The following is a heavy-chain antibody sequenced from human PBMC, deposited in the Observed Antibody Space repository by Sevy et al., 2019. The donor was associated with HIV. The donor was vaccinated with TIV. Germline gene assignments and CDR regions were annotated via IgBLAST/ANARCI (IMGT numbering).Heavy chain of an antibody. CDR2: ISYDGATK. D-gene: IGHD6-19*01. J-gene: IGHJ6*02. CDR1: GFTLGDFA. CDR3: ARSLYSTGDHRQSYFYYSLDV. Sequence: WGSLRLSCAASGFTLGDFALHWVRHIPGKGLEWVAVISYDGATKFYADVAKGRFTISRDNSKNTLYLHVNSLRVEDTGVYYCARSLYSTGDHRQSYFYYSLDVWGQGTTVTVSS. V-gene: IGHV3-30-3*01.